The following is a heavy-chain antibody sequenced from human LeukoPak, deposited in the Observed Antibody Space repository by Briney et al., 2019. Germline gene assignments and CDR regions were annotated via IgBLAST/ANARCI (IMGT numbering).Heavy chain of an antibody. J-gene: IGHJ3*02. Sequence: VASVKVSFKGSGGTFSSYAISWVRQAPGQGLDGMGGIITIFGTANYAQKFQGRVTITADESTSTAYKELSILRSEYTAVYYCARAYRGAAFDIWGQGTMVTVSS. D-gene: IGHD3-10*01. CDR2: IITIFGTA. CDR1: GGTFSSYA. V-gene: IGHV1-69*13. CDR3: ARAYRGAAFDI.